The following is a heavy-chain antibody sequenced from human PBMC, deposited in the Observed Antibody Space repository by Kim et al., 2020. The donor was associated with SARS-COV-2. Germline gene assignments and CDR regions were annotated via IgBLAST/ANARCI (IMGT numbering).Heavy chain of an antibody. CDR3: AREVSGGNFLDY. CDR1: GFTFSNFH. V-gene: IGHV3-48*01. J-gene: IGHJ4*01. Sequence: GGSLRLSCAASGFTFSNFHFNWVRQVPGKGLEWVAFISSSSSTTFYGDSVKGRFTVSRDNAKNSLYLQMNSPRVDDTAVYYCAREVSGGNFLDYWGHGTLVTVSS. D-gene: IGHD2-21*02. CDR2: ISSSSSTT.